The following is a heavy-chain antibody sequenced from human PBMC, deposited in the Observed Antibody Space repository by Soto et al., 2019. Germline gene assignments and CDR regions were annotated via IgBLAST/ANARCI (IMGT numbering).Heavy chain of an antibody. V-gene: IGHV3-30-3*01. D-gene: IGHD1-26*01. CDR1: GFTFSSYA. CDR3: AREIVGATGGAFDI. Sequence: QVQLVESGGGVVQPGRSLRLSCAASGFTFSSYAMHWVRQAPGKGLEWVAVISYDGSNKYYADSVKGRFTISRDNSKNTLYLQMNSLRAEDTALYYCAREIVGATGGAFDIWGHGTMVTVSS. J-gene: IGHJ3*02. CDR2: ISYDGSNK.